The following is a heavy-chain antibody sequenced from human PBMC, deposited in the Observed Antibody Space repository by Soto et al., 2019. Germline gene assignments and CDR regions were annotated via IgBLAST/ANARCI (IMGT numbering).Heavy chain of an antibody. CDR2: IYPDDSDT. Sequence: GEALKISWEGSGYTFSTSWLAWVRQVPGKGLELMVIIYPDDSDTRYSPSFQGQVTFSADKSIRTAYLQWRSLKASDTAMYYCARQRGKILSRKGTYGMYXWGQGTPFTVS. D-gene: IGHD2-15*01. CDR1: GYTFSTSW. J-gene: IGHJ6*02. V-gene: IGHV5-51*01. CDR3: ARQRGKILSRKGTYGMYX.